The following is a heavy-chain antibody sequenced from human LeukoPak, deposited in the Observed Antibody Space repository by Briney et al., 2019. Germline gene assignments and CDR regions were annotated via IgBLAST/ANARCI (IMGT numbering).Heavy chain of an antibody. V-gene: IGHV3-21*01. CDR2: ISGSSSHV. J-gene: IGHJ4*02. CDR1: GFSFSIYN. CDR3: ARRPTITGTTLFDF. Sequence: GGSLRLSCEASGFSFSIYNMNWVRLAPGKGLEWVSSISGSSSHVWYADSVKGRFTSSRDNAKNTLYLQMNSLRAEDTAVYYCARRPTITGTTLFDFWGQGTLVTVSS. D-gene: IGHD1-7*01.